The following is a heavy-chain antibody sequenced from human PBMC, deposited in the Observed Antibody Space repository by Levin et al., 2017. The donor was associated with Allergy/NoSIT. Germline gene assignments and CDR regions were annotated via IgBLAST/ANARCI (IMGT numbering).Heavy chain of an antibody. CDR2: FDPGDGEP. CDR1: GYILTEVS. D-gene: IGHD6-25*01. CDR3: ATDRTAGRRGLDS. V-gene: IGHV1-24*01. J-gene: IGHJ4*02. Sequence: GESLKISCRVSGYILTEVSMHWVRQAPGKGLEYMGGFDPGDGEPIYAEKFQGRVTMTADTSTDTAYMEVSSLTSEATAVYYCATDRTAGRRGLDSWGQGTLVTVSS.